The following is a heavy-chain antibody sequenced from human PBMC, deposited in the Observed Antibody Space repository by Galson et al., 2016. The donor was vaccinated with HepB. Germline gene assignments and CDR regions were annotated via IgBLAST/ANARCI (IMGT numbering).Heavy chain of an antibody. J-gene: IGHJ4*02. Sequence: SLRLSCAASGFIFSNYDMHWVRQVAGKGLEWVSCIDIAGDTHYPDSVKGRFTISRENAKSTVYLQINSLRAEDTAVYYCVRGVAGCDYWGQGTLVTVSS. CDR1: GFIFSNYD. CDR3: VRGVAGCDY. D-gene: IGHD6-19*01. CDR2: IDIAGDT. V-gene: IGHV3-13*01.